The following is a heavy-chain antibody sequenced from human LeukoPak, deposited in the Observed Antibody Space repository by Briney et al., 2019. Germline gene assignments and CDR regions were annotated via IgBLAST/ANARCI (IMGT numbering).Heavy chain of an antibody. V-gene: IGHV3-7*03. J-gene: IGHJ5*02. D-gene: IGHD3-3*01. CDR1: GFTFSSYW. Sequence: GGSLRLSCAASGFTFSSYWMSWVRQAPGKGLEWVANIKQDGSEKYYADSVKGRFTISRDNAKNSLYLQMNSLRAEDTAVCYCARSGTIFGVVTPYNWFDPWGQGTLVTISS. CDR2: IKQDGSEK. CDR3: ARSGTIFGVVTPYNWFDP.